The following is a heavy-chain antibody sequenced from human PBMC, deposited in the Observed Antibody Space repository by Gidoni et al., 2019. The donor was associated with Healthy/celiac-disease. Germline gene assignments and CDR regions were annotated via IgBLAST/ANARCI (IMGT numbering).Heavy chain of an antibody. Sequence: EVQLVESGGGLIQPGGSLRLSCAASGFTVSSNYMSWVRQAPGKGLEWVSVIYSGGSTYYADSVKGRFTISRDNSKNTLYLQMNSLRAEDTAVYYCARDSVGSGSPFDYWGQGTLVTVSS. J-gene: IGHJ4*02. CDR2: IYSGGST. D-gene: IGHD3-10*01. CDR3: ARDSVGSGSPFDY. V-gene: IGHV3-53*01. CDR1: GFTVSSNY.